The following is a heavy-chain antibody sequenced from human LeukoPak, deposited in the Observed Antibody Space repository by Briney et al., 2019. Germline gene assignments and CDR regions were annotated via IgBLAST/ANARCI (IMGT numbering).Heavy chain of an antibody. CDR1: GYTFTSYA. Sequence: ASVKVSCKASGYTFTSYAMHWVRQAPGQRLEWMGWINAGNGNTKYSQKFQGRVTITRDTSASTAYMELSSLRSEDTAVYYCAGEYHCSGGSCYSSWFDPWGQGTLVTVSS. CDR2: INAGNGNT. CDR3: AGEYHCSGGSCYSSWFDP. J-gene: IGHJ5*02. D-gene: IGHD2-15*01. V-gene: IGHV1-3*01.